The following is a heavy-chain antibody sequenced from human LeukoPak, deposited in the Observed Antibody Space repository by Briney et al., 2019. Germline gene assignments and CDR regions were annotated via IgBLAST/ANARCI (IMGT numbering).Heavy chain of an antibody. J-gene: IGHJ4*02. CDR3: ARGREWLKPPAY. V-gene: IGHV4-38-2*02. Sequence: SETLSLTCTVSGYSISSGYYWGWIRQPPGKGLEWIGSIYHSGSTYYNPSLKSRVTISVDTSKNQFSLKLSSVTAADTAVYYCARGREWLKPPAYWGQGTLVTVSS. D-gene: IGHD3-3*01. CDR1: GYSISSGYY. CDR2: IYHSGST.